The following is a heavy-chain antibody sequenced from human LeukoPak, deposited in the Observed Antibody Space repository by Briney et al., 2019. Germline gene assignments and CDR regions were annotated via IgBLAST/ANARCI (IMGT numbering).Heavy chain of an antibody. CDR1: GFTFSNYA. Sequence: GGSLRLSCAASGFTFSNYAMHWVRQAPGKGLEWVSSISSSSSYIYYADSVKGRFTISRDNAKNSLYLQMNSLRAEDTAVYYCATLTAAGFDYWGQGTLVTVSS. D-gene: IGHD6-13*01. V-gene: IGHV3-21*01. CDR3: ATLTAAGFDY. J-gene: IGHJ4*02. CDR2: ISSSSSYI.